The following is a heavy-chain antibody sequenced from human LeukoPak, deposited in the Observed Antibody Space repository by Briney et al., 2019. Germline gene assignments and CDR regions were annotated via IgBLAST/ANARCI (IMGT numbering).Heavy chain of an antibody. CDR1: GGSISSGGYY. Sequence: SQTLSLTCTVSGGSISSGGYYWGWIRQHPGKGLEWIGYIYYSGSTYYNPSLKSRVTISVDTSKNQFSLKLSSVTAADTAVYYCARATYDSSGYWFLAEFDYWGQGTLVTVSS. J-gene: IGHJ4*02. D-gene: IGHD3-22*01. V-gene: IGHV4-31*03. CDR2: IYYSGST. CDR3: ARATYDSSGYWFLAEFDY.